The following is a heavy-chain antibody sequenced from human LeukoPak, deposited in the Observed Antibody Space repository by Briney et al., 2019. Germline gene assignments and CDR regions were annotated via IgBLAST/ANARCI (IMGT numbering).Heavy chain of an antibody. D-gene: IGHD2-21*02. CDR1: GFTFSSYA. V-gene: IGHV3-23*01. CDR2: ISGSGGST. J-gene: IGHJ4*02. CDR3: ARTTGGDHHL. Sequence: GGSLRLSCAASGFTFSSYAMSWVRQAPGKGLEWVSDISGSGGSTYYADSVKGRVTISRDTSKNTLYLQTSSLRAEDTAVYYCARTTGGDHHLWGQGTLVTVSS.